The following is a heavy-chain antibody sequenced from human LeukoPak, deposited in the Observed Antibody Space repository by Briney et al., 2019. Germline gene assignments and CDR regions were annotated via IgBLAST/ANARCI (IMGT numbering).Heavy chain of an antibody. CDR2: INPGGGST. V-gene: IGHV1-46*01. Sequence: ASVKVSCKASGYTFTSYYMHWVRQAPGQELEWMGIINPGGGSTSYAQKFQGRVTMTRDTSTSTVYMELSSLRSEDTAVYYCARDGPVRAIFGVVIIGAFDIWGQGTMVTVSS. D-gene: IGHD3-3*01. CDR1: GYTFTSYY. J-gene: IGHJ3*02. CDR3: ARDGPVRAIFGVVIIGAFDI.